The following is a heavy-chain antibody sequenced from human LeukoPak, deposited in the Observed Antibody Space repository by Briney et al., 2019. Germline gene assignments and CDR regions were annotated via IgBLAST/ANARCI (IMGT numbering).Heavy chain of an antibody. J-gene: IGHJ4*02. V-gene: IGHV4-31*03. CDR2: IYYSGST. Sequence: PSETLSLTCTVSGGSISSGGYYWSWIHQHPGKGLEWIGYIYYSGSTYYNPSLKSRVTISVDTSKNQFSLKLSSVTAADTAVYYCAREGGPHCSSTSCYSDYWGQGTLVTVSS. D-gene: IGHD2-2*02. CDR3: AREGGPHCSSTSCYSDY. CDR1: GGSISSGGYY.